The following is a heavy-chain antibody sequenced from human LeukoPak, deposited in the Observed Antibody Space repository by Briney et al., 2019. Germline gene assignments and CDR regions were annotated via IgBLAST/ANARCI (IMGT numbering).Heavy chain of an antibody. CDR1: GFTFSRYV. CDR2: IWHDGSKR. D-gene: IGHD2-21*01. CDR3: ASLCEGTCDQ. V-gene: IGHV3-33*01. J-gene: IGHJ5*02. Sequence: QPGGSLRLSCAASGFTFSRYVMHWVRQAPDKGLEWVAGIWHDGSKRDYADSVKGRFSISRDNPKNTLYLQMNSLRAEDTAIYYCASLCEGTCDQWGQGTLVTVSS.